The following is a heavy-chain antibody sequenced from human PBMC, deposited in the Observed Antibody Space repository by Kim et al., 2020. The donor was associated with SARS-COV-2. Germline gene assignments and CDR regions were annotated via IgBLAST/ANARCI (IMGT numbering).Heavy chain of an antibody. CDR2: T. CDR3: ARVLSGAYFDY. V-gene: IGHV4-34*01. J-gene: IGHJ4*02. Sequence: TNTTPSLKRRVTISVDTAKNQFSLKLSAVTAADTAVYYCARVLSGAYFDYWGQGTLVTVSS. D-gene: IGHD6-25*01.